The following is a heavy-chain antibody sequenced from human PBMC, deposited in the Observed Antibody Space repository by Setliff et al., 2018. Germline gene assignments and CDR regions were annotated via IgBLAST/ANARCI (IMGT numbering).Heavy chain of an antibody. CDR3: ARINFYVSSGHYYAPDY. D-gene: IGHD3-22*01. CDR2: IGAYTGNT. Sequence: ASVKVSCKASGYTLINYGISWVRQAPGQGLEWMGWIGAYTGNTNYAQKFQGRVTMTTDTSTSTAYMELRSLRSDDSAVYYCARINFYVSSGHYYAPDYWGQGTLVTVSS. CDR1: GYTLINYG. J-gene: IGHJ4*02. V-gene: IGHV1-18*01.